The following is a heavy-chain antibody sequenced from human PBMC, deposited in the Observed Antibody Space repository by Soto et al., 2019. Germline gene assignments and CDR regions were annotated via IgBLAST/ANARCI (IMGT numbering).Heavy chain of an antibody. D-gene: IGHD3-3*01. V-gene: IGHV3-23*01. CDR1: GFIFSRYA. J-gene: IGHJ6*03. CDR2: ISGSDGST. Sequence: PGGSLRLSCAASGFIFSRYAMSWVRQAPGKGLEWVSRISGSDGSTYYADSVKGRLTISRDNSKNTLYLQMNSLRAEDTAVYYCARDGVIFGVVITRSYYMDVWGKGTTVTVSS. CDR3: ARDGVIFGVVITRSYYMDV.